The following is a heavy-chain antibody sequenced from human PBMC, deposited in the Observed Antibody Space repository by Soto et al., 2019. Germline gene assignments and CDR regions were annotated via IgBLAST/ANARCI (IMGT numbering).Heavy chain of an antibody. V-gene: IGHV3-33*01. J-gene: IGHJ4*02. CDR1: GFTFSSYG. CDR3: ARESGYCSSTSCYADY. Sequence: QVQLVESGGGVVQPGRSLRLSCAASGFTFSSYGMHWVRQAPGKGLEWVAVIWYDGSNKYYADSVKGRFTISRDNSKNTLYLQMNSLRAEETAVYYCARESGYCSSTSCYADYWGQGTLVTVSS. D-gene: IGHD2-2*03. CDR2: IWYDGSNK.